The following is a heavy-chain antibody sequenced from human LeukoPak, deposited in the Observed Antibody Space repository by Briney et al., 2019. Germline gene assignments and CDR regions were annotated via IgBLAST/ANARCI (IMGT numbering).Heavy chain of an antibody. CDR3: ARVTGYMTEDYFDY. J-gene: IGHJ4*02. Sequence: SETLSLTCAVYGGSFSGYYWSWIRQPPGKGLEWIGEINHSGSTNYNPSLKSRVTISVDTSKNQFSLRLSSVTAADTAVYYCARVTGYMTEDYFDYWGQGTLITVSS. V-gene: IGHV4-34*01. CDR2: INHSGST. CDR1: GGSFSGYY. D-gene: IGHD6-13*01.